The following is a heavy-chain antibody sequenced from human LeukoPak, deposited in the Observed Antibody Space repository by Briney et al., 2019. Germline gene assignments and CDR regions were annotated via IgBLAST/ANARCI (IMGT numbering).Heavy chain of an antibody. CDR3: VRITIFVDYFDY. J-gene: IGHJ4*02. CDR1: GYTFTRYT. CDR2: ISAHNGNT. V-gene: IGHV1-18*01. Sequence: ASVKVSCKASGYTFTRYTISWVRQAPGQGLEWMAWISAHNGNTSYAQKLQGRVTMTTDTSTSTAYMELRSLRSDDTAVYFCVRITIFVDYFDYWGQGTLVTVSS. D-gene: IGHD3-3*01.